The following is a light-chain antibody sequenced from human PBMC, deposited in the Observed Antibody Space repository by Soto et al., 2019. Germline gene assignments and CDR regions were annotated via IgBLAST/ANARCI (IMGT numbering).Light chain of an antibody. CDR1: QSVSSSY. CDR3: QQYGSSPIT. CDR2: GAS. Sequence: EILFTQSPGTLSLSPGERDTLSCRASQSVSSSYLAWYQQKPGQAPRILIYGASSRDTGIPDRFSGSGSGTDCTLTISRLEPEDFAVYYCQQYGSSPITFGQGTRLEIK. J-gene: IGKJ5*01. V-gene: IGKV3-20*01.